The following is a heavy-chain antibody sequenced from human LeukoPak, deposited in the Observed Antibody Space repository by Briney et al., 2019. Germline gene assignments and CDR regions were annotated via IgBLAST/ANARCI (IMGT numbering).Heavy chain of an antibody. CDR1: GFTFSSYA. CDR3: AKGADYEPYYYYYYMDV. V-gene: IGHV3-23*01. CDR2: ISGSGGST. Sequence: GGCLRLSCAASGFTFSSYAMSSGRQAPGKGLGWVSAISGSGGSTYYADSVKGQFTISRDNSKNTLYLQMNSLRAEDTAVYYCAKGADYEPYYYYYYMDVWGKGTTVTVSS. J-gene: IGHJ6*03. D-gene: IGHD4-17*01.